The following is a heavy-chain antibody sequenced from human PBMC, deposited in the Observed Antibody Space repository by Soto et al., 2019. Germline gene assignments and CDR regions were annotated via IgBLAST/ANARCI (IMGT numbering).Heavy chain of an antibody. J-gene: IGHJ1*01. CDR2: IYWDNDK. V-gene: IGHV2-5*02. CDR3: AHSNLYDILTGYYFFHH. Sequence: QITLKESGPTLVKPTQTLTLTCTFSGFSLSTRGVGVGWIRQPPGKALEWLALIYWDNDKRYSPSLKSRLTITKDNSKNQVVLTMPNMDPVDTATYYCAHSNLYDILTGYYFFHHWGQGTLVAVSS. D-gene: IGHD3-9*01. CDR1: GFSLSTRGVG.